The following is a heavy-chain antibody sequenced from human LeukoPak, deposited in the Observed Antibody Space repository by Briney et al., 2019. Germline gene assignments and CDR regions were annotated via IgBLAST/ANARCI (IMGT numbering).Heavy chain of an antibody. D-gene: IGHD2-2*01. Sequence: SVKVSCKASGGTFSSYATSWVRQAPGQGLEWMGGIIPIFGTANYAQKFQGRVTITADESTSTAYMELSSLRSEDTAVYYCARVRFGCSSTSCYGDFDYWGQGTLVTVSS. V-gene: IGHV1-69*01. CDR3: ARVRFGCSSTSCYGDFDY. CDR1: GGTFSSYA. CDR2: IIPIFGTA. J-gene: IGHJ4*02.